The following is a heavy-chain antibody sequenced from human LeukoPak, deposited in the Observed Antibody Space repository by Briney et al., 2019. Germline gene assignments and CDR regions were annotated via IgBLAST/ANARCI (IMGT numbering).Heavy chain of an antibody. D-gene: IGHD5-18*01. V-gene: IGHV4-39*07. CDR3: ATRGYGYGGYFQH. Sequence: PSETLSLTCTVSGGSISSSSYYWGWIRQPPGKGLEWIGSIYYSGSTYYNPSLKSRVTISVDTSKNQFSLKLNSVTAADTAVYYCATRGYGYGGYFQHWGQGTLVTVSS. J-gene: IGHJ1*01. CDR1: GGSISSSSYY. CDR2: IYYSGST.